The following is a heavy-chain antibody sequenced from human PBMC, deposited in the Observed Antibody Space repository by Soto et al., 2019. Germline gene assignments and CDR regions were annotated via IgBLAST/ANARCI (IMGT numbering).Heavy chain of an antibody. CDR2: IYYSGRT. D-gene: IGHD2-2*01. J-gene: IGHJ6*02. V-gene: IGHV4-31*03. CDR1: GGSISSGGYY. CDR3: AAFIVGVPAAIRKPYYYYGMDV. Sequence: QVQLQESGPGLVKPSQTLSLTCTVSGGSISSGGYYWSWIRQHPGKGLEWIGYIYYSGRTYYNPSLKSRVTISVDTSKNQFSLKLSSVTAADTAVYYCAAFIVGVPAAIRKPYYYYGMDVWGQGTTVTVSS.